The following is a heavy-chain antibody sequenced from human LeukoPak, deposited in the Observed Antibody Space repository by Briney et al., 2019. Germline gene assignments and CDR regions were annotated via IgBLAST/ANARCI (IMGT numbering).Heavy chain of an antibody. Sequence: QPGRSLRLSCAASGFTFSSYGMHWVRQAPGKGLEWVAVVWYDGSNKYYADSVKGRFTISRDNSKNTLYLQMNSLRAEDTAVYFCAKRGVVIRVILVGFHKEAYYFDSWGQGALVTVSS. J-gene: IGHJ4*02. V-gene: IGHV3-33*06. CDR2: VWYDGSNK. D-gene: IGHD3-22*01. CDR3: AKRGVVIRVILVGFHKEAYYFDS. CDR1: GFTFSSYG.